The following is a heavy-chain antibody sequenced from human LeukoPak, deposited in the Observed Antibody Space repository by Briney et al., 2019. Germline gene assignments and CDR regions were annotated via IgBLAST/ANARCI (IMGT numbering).Heavy chain of an antibody. V-gene: IGHV3-21*01. Sequence: GGSLRLSCTASGFTFSNYAMNWVRQAPGKGLEWVSSISDTSDKIYYADSLKGRFSISRDNVKNSLYLEMNSLRAEDTAVYYCARVRSGYDISWFDYWGQGTLVTVSS. D-gene: IGHD5-12*01. CDR1: GFTFSNYA. CDR2: ISDTSDKI. J-gene: IGHJ4*02. CDR3: ARVRSGYDISWFDY.